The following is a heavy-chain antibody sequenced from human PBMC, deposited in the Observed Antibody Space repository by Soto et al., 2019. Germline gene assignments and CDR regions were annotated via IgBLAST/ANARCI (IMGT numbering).Heavy chain of an antibody. CDR2: IYWNDDK. J-gene: IGHJ3*02. Sequence: SGPTLVNPTQTLTLTCTFSGFSLSTSEVGVGWIRQPPGKALEWLALIYWNDDKRYSPSPKSRLTITKDTSKNQVVLTMTNMDPVDTATYYCAHTLFTLAPDAFDIWGQGTMVTVSS. V-gene: IGHV2-5*01. D-gene: IGHD1-1*01. CDR3: AHTLFTLAPDAFDI. CDR1: GFSLSTSEVG.